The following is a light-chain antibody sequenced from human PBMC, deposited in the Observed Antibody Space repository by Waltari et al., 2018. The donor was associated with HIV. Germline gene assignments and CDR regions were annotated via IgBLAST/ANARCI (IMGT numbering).Light chain of an antibody. J-gene: IGKJ2*01. CDR1: QSLKHTDGNTY. V-gene: IGKV2D-29*02. CDR3: MQSLHLLYT. CDR2: ESS. Sequence: DIVMTQTTPYLSITTGKPATFSCNSRQSLKHTDGNTYLYWYLQMPGQSPQVIISESSKRYAGVPDRFSGSGSGTHFTLKIARFEAEDVGSYYCMQSLHLLYTFGQGTKLNFK.